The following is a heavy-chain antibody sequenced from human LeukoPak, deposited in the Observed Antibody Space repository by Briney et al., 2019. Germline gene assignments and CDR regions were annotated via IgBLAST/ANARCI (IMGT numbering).Heavy chain of an antibody. V-gene: IGHV4-59*01. CDR3: ARSEWELIFDY. CDR2: IYYSGST. J-gene: IGHJ4*02. CDR1: GGSISSYY. D-gene: IGHD1-26*01. Sequence: SETLSLTCTVSGGSISSYYWSWIRQPPGKGLEWIGYIYYSGSTNYNPSLKSRVTISVDTSKNQFPLKLSSVTTADTAVYYCARSEWELIFDYWGQGTLVTVSS.